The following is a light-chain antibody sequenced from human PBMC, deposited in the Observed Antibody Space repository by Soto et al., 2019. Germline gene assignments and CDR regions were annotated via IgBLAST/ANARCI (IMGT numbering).Light chain of an antibody. CDR1: NIESKN. J-gene: IGLJ2*01. Sequence: SYELTQPLSVSVGLGQTARITCEENNIESKNVNWYQQKPGQAPVVVMYRDRKRPSGVPERFSGSNSGNTATLTISEAQAGDEADYFCQVWYSNTVVFGGGTQLTVL. V-gene: IGLV3-9*01. CDR2: RDR. CDR3: QVWYSNTVV.